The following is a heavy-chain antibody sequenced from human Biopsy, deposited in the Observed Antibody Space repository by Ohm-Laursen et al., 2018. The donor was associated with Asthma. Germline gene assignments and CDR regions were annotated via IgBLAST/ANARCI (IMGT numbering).Heavy chain of an antibody. J-gene: IGHJ6*02. CDR2: ISPIFGSS. CDR1: GGMFGNYA. V-gene: IGHV1-69*13. CDR3: AKARCYYYYCDMEV. Sequence: SVKVSCKASGGMFGNYAISWVRQAPGLGLEWMGGISPIFGSSNYAQRFQGRVTITADVFTNTVHMELSSLRSEDTAVLYCAKARCYYYYCDMEVWGQGTTVIVSS. D-gene: IGHD3-16*02.